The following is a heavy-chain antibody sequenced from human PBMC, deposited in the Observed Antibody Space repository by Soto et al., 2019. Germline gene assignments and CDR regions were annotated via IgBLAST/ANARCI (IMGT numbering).Heavy chain of an antibody. J-gene: IGHJ4*02. D-gene: IGHD6-19*01. CDR2: IKQDGSDK. CDR3: ARDRGWYQFDY. CDR1: AFTFSSSW. Sequence: GGSLRLSCAASAFTFSSSWMNWVRQAPGKGLEWVANIKQDGSDKYYMDSVRGRFTISRDNAKNSLYLQMNSLRAEDTAVYYCARDRGWYQFDYWGQGTLVTVSS. V-gene: IGHV3-7*01.